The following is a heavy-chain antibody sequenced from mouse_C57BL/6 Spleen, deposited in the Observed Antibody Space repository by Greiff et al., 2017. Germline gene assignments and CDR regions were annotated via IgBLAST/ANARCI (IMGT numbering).Heavy chain of an antibody. V-gene: IGHV14-1*01. D-gene: IGHD1-1*01. CDR1: GFNIKDYY. J-gene: IGHJ4*01. CDR2: IDPEDGDT. Sequence: VQLKQSGAELVRPGASVKLSCTASGFNIKDYYMHWVKQRPEQGLEWIGRIDPEDGDTEYAPKFQGQATMTADTSSNTAYLQLSSLTSEDTAVYYCTTWDYYGSRDAMDYWGQGTSVTVSS. CDR3: TTWDYYGSRDAMDY.